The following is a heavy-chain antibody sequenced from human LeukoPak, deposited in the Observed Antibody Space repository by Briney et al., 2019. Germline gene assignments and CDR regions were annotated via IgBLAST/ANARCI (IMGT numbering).Heavy chain of an antibody. D-gene: IGHD3-22*01. CDR2: IRQDGSDK. Sequence: GGSLRLSCAASSYTFRSYHMTWVRQAPGKGLEWVANIRQDGSDKYYVDSVKGRFSISTDNAKNTLYLEMSILRAEDTDVYCRGRDPYYDSGGFGAFVIWGQGTMVTVSS. CDR1: SYTFRSYH. CDR3: GRDPYYDSGGFGAFVI. V-gene: IGHV3-7*01. J-gene: IGHJ3*02.